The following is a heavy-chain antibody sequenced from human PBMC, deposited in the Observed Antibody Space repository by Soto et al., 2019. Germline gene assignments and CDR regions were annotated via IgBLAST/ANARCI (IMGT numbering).Heavy chain of an antibody. Sequence: VASVKVSCKASGYTFTGYYMHWVRQAPGQGLEWMGWINPNSGGTNYAQKFQGRVTMTRDTSISTAYMELSRLRSDDTAVYYCARGSSIAPTYGMDVWGQGTTVTVSS. CDR1: GYTFTGYY. J-gene: IGHJ6*02. CDR3: ARGSSIAPTYGMDV. V-gene: IGHV1-2*02. CDR2: INPNSGGT. D-gene: IGHD6-6*01.